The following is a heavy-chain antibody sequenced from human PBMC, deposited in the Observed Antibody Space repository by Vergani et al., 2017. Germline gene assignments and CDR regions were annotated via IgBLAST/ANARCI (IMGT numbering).Heavy chain of an antibody. CDR1: GGTFSSYA. CDR3: AGGIVVVPAAISRDYYYYYMDV. Sequence: QVQLVQSGAEVKKPGSSVKVSCKASGGTFSSYAISWVRQAPGQGLEWMGGIIPIFGTANYAQQFQGRVTITADESTSTAYMELSSLRSEDTAVYYCAGGIVVVPAAISRDYYYYYMDVWGKGTTVTVSS. J-gene: IGHJ6*03. CDR2: IIPIFGTA. V-gene: IGHV1-69*01. D-gene: IGHD2-2*02.